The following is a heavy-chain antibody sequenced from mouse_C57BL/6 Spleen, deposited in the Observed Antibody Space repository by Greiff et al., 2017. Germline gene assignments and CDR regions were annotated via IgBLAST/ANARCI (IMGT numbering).Heavy chain of an antibody. CDR2: ISSGGSYT. CDR3: ARQGKDYGSSYNFDY. D-gene: IGHD1-1*01. CDR1: GFTFSSYG. J-gene: IGHJ2*01. V-gene: IGHV5-6*01. Sequence: EVQGVESGGDLVKPGGSLKLSCAASGFTFSSYGMSWVRQTPDKRLEWVATISSGGSYTYYPASVKGRFTISRDNAKNTLYLQMSSLKSEDTAMYYCARQGKDYGSSYNFDYWGQGTTLTVSS.